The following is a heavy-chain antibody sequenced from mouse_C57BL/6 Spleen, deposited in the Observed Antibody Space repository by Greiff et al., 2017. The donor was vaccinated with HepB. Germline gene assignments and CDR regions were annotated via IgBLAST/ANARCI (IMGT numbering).Heavy chain of an antibody. Sequence: EVQRVESGGGLVQPGGSLKLSCAASGFTFSDYYMYWVRQTPEKRLEWVAYISNGGGSTYYPDTVKGRFTISRDNAKNTLYLQMSRLKSEDTAMYYCARQGLRAYYFDYWGQGTTLTVSS. V-gene: IGHV5-12*01. J-gene: IGHJ2*01. CDR2: ISNGGGST. CDR1: GFTFSDYY. D-gene: IGHD2-4*01. CDR3: ARQGLRAYYFDY.